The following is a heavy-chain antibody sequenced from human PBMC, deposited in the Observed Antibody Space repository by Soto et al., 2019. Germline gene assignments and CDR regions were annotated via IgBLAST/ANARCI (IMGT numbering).Heavy chain of an antibody. D-gene: IGHD3-3*01. J-gene: IGHJ5*02. V-gene: IGHV4-59*01. CDR3: ARDNYDFWSGYPNWFDP. CDR1: GGSISSYY. Sequence: SETLSLTCTVSGGSISSYYWSWIRQPPGKGLEWIGYIYYSGSTNYNPSLKSRVTISVDTSKNQFSLKLSSVTAADTAVYYCARDNYDFWSGYPNWFDPWGQGTRGTVSS. CDR2: IYYSGST.